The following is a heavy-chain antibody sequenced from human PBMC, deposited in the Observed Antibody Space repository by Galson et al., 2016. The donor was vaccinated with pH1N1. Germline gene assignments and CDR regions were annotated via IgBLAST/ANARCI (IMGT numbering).Heavy chain of an antibody. CDR2: IYWNDVK. V-gene: IGHV2-5*01. CDR1: GFSLSTSGVG. J-gene: IGHJ5*02. D-gene: IGHD4-17*01. Sequence: PALVKPTQTLTLTCTFSGFSLSTSGVGVGWIRQPPGKALEWLALIYWNDVKRYSPSLKSRLTITKDTSKNQVVLTMTNMDPVDTATYYCAHSLYGDDVGWFAPCGQGTLVTVSS. CDR3: AHSLYGDDVGWFAP.